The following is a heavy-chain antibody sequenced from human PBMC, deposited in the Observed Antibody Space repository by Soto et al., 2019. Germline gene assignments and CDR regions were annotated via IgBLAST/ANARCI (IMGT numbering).Heavy chain of an antibody. CDR3: ARAPYYYDSSGYWPDYYYYGMDV. J-gene: IGHJ6*02. D-gene: IGHD3-22*01. CDR2: SYTSGST. V-gene: IGHV4-4*07. Sequence: SETLSLTCTVSGGSISSYYWSWIRQPAGKGLEWIGRSYTSGSTNYNPSLKSRVTMSVDTSKNQFSLKLSSVTAADTAVYYCARAPYYYDSSGYWPDYYYYGMDVWGQGTTVTVSS. CDR1: GGSISSYY.